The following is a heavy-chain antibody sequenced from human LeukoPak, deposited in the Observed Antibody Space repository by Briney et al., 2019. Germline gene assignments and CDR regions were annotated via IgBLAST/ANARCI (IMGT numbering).Heavy chain of an antibody. CDR1: GFVFSRHW. J-gene: IGHJ4*02. V-gene: IGHV3-74*01. Sequence: GGSLRLSCAASGFVFSRHWMHWVRQAPGKGPVWVSRIDSDGSDASYADSVKGRFTISRDNTKNMVYLQMNSLRAEDTAVYYCTRNNYGIDYWGQGTLVTVSS. D-gene: IGHD3-10*01. CDR2: IDSDGSDA. CDR3: TRNNYGIDY.